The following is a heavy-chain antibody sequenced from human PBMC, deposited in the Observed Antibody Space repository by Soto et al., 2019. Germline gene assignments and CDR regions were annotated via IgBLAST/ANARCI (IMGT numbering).Heavy chain of an antibody. CDR1: GDSVSSNSAA. V-gene: IGHV6-1*01. J-gene: IGHJ4*02. CDR3: AGQHQWLDS. CDR2: TYYRSKWHN. Sequence: LTCAISGDSVSSNSAAWNWFRQSPSRGLEWLGRTYYRSKWHNDYAVSVKSRIIIKTDTSKNQFSLQLTSVTPEDTAVYYCAGQHQWLDSWGQGTLVTVSS. D-gene: IGHD6-19*01.